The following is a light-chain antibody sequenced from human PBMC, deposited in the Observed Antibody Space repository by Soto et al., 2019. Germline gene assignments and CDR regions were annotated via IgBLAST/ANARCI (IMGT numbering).Light chain of an antibody. CDR2: DVT. J-gene: IGLJ1*01. CDR3: SSYRASSTTHYV. V-gene: IGLV2-14*03. Sequence: QSALTQPASLSGSPRQTITISCTGTSSDIGGYNYVSWYQQHPGKAPKLIIHDVTNRPSGVSDRFFGYKSGNTASLTISGLQAEDKDDYYCSSYRASSTTHYVFGTGTKHTVL. CDR1: SSDIGGYNY.